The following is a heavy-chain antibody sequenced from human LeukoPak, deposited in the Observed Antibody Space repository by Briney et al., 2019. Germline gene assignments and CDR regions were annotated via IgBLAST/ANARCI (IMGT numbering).Heavy chain of an antibody. J-gene: IGHJ5*02. CDR3: ARVEDFWSPPGFDL. CDR2: INPIGGST. D-gene: IGHD3-3*01. V-gene: IGHV1-46*01. Sequence: ASVKVSCKASGYTFTKFHIHWVRQAPGQGLEWMGIINPIGGSTNYAQKFQGRVTMTRDTSTSTVYMELSSLRSEDTAVYYCARVEDFWSPPGFDLWGQGTLVTVSS. CDR1: GYTFTKFH.